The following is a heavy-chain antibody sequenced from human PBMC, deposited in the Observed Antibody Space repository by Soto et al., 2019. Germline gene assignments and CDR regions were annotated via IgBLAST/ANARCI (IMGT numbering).Heavy chain of an antibody. D-gene: IGHD2-2*01. CDR3: ARYCSSTSCYSTGLYYYYGMDV. CDR1: GGTFSSYA. Sequence: SVKVSCKASGGTFSSYAISWVRQAPGQGLEWMGGIIPIFGTANYAQKFQGRVTITADESTSTAYMELSSLRSEDTAVYYCARYCSSTSCYSTGLYYYYGMDVWGQGTTVTVSS. J-gene: IGHJ6*02. CDR2: IIPIFGTA. V-gene: IGHV1-69*13.